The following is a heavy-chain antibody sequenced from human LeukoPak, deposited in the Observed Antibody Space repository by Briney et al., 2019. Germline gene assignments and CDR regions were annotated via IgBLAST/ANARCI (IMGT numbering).Heavy chain of an antibody. J-gene: IGHJ4*02. CDR2: ISGSGGST. CDR3: AKDPDPYSNYALGYFDY. Sequence: GGSLRLSCAASGFTFSSYAMSWVRQAPGKGLEWVSAISGSGGSTYYADSVKGRFTISRDNSKSTLYLQMNSLRAEDTAVYYCAKDPDPYSNYALGYFDYWGQGTLVTVSS. D-gene: IGHD4-11*01. CDR1: GFTFSSYA. V-gene: IGHV3-23*01.